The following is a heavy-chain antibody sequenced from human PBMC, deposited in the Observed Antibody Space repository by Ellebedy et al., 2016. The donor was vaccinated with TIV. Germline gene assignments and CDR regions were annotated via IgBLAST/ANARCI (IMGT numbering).Heavy chain of an antibody. CDR1: GYTFISYG. V-gene: IGHV1-46*01. CDR3: ARDMGDYVWGSYPDY. Sequence: AASVKVSCQASGYTFISYGISWVRQAPGQGLEWMGIINPSGGSTSYAQKFQGRVTMTRDTSTSTVYMELSSLRSEDTAVYYCARDMGDYVWGSYPDYWGQGTLVTVSS. D-gene: IGHD3-16*01. J-gene: IGHJ4*02. CDR2: INPSGGST.